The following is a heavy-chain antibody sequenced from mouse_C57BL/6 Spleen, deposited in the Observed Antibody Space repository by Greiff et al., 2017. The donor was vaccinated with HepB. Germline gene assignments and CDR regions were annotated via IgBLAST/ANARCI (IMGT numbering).Heavy chain of an antibody. J-gene: IGHJ2*01. Sequence: QVQLQQSGPELVKPGASVKISCKASGYAFSSSWMNWVKQRPGKGLEWIGRIYPGDGDTNYNGKFKGKATLTADKSSSTAYMQLSSLTSEDSAVYFCARRGGYDYDGNYYFDYWGQGTTLTVSS. CDR1: GYAFSSSW. V-gene: IGHV1-82*01. CDR2: IYPGDGDT. CDR3: ARRGGYDYDGNYYFDY. D-gene: IGHD2-4*01.